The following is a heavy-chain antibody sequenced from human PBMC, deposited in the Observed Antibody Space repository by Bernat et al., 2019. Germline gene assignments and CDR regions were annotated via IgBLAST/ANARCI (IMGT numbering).Heavy chain of an antibody. CDR2: IFYSAST. J-gene: IGHJ5*02. Sequence: QLQLQESGPGLVTPSETLSLTCTVSGASISSMSYYWGWIRQPPGRGLEWIGTIFYSASTFYNPSLKSRVTISVDTSKNQFSLKLNSVTAADTSVYYCARHSREDGSVSWGQGTLVTVSS. CDR3: ARHSREDGSVS. CDR1: GASISSMSYY. V-gene: IGHV4-39*01.